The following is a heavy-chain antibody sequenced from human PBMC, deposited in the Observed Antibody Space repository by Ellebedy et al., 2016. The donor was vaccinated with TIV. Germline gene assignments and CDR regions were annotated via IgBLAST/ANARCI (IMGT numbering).Heavy chain of an antibody. Sequence: GESLKISCAASGFTFSDYYMIWIRHAPGKGLYCFSSLLNIFSTIYYADSVKGRFTISRDNAKNSLSLLMNSLRAEDTAVYYCARDARFIDQQHNWFDPWGQGTLVTVSS. CDR3: ARDARFIDQQHNWFDP. J-gene: IGHJ5*02. V-gene: IGHV3-11*01. CDR1: GFTFSDYY. D-gene: IGHD2-2*01. CDR2: LLNIFSTI.